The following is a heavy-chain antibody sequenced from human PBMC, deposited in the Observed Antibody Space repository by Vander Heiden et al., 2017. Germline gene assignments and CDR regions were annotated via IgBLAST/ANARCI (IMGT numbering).Heavy chain of an antibody. CDR1: GFTVSSNY. CDR2: IYSGGST. D-gene: IGHD6-19*01. J-gene: IGHJ4*02. CDR3: ARRRSRGGLADY. V-gene: IGHV3-53*01. Sequence: EVQLVESGGGLLQPGGSLRLSCAASGFTVSSNYMSWVRQAPGKGLEWVSVIYSGGSTDYADAVKGRFTISRDNSKNTLYLKMKSLRAEDTAVYYCARRRSRGGLADYWGQGTLVTVSS.